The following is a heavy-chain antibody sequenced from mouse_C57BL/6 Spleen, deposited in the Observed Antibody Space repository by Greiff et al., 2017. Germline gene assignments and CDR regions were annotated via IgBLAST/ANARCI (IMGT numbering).Heavy chain of an antibody. Sequence: EVQLQQSGAELVRPGASVTLSCTASGFNITDDYLHWVKQRPEQGLEGIGWFDPENGDTVYASKFQGKATITADTSSTTASLQLSSLTSEDTAVYCSTNCLITTVVATGDYWGQGTTLTVSS. CDR1: GFNITDDY. D-gene: IGHD1-1*01. CDR2: FDPENGDT. J-gene: IGHJ2*01. V-gene: IGHV14-4*01. CDR3: TNCLITTVVATGDY.